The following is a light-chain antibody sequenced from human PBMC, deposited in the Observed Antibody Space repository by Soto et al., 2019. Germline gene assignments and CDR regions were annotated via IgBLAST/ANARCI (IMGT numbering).Light chain of an antibody. CDR3: CSYAGSYTFV. CDR2: DVS. CDR1: SSDVGGYNY. V-gene: IGLV2-11*01. J-gene: IGLJ1*01. Sequence: QSALTQPRSVSGSPGQSVTISCTGTSSDVGGYNYVSWYQQHPGKAPKLMIYDVSKRPSGVPDRFSGSKSGNTASLTISGLQVEDEADYYCCSYAGSYTFVFGTGTNVTVL.